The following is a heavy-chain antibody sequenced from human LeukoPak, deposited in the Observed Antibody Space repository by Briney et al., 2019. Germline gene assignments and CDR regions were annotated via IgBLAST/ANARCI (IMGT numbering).Heavy chain of an antibody. CDR3: ARDLATLNDY. J-gene: IGHJ4*02. CDR2: ISSSSSYI. D-gene: IGHD2-15*01. Sequence: GGPLRLSCAASGFTFSSYSMNWVRQAPGKGLEWVSSISSSSSYIYYADSVKGRFTISRDNAKNSLYLQMNSLRAEDTAVYYCARDLATLNDYWGQGTLVTVSS. CDR1: GFTFSSYS. V-gene: IGHV3-21*01.